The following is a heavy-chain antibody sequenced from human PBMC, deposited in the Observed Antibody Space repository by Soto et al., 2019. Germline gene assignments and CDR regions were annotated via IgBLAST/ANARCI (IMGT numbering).Heavy chain of an antibody. D-gene: IGHD3-22*01. J-gene: IGHJ4*02. V-gene: IGHV4-30-4*01. CDR1: GGSISSGDYY. Sequence: SETLSLTCTVSGGSISSGDYYWSWIRQPPGKGLECIGYIYYSGSTYYNPSLKSRVTISVDTSKNQFSLKLTSVTAADTAVYYCARVPFYDSSGRSYYFDYWGQGSLVTVS. CDR3: ARVPFYDSSGRSYYFDY. CDR2: IYYSGST.